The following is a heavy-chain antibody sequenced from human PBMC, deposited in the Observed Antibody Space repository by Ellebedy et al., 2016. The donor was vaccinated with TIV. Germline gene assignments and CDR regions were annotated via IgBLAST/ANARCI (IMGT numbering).Heavy chain of an antibody. CDR2: INYSGST. Sequence: MPSETLSLTCTVSGGSMNNYYWSWMRQSPGKGLQWVAYINYSGSTNSNSSLKSRFIISVDTSKNQFSLKLSSVTAADTAVYYCARHVYGGNPGWNDLWGRGTLVTVSS. J-gene: IGHJ2*01. D-gene: IGHD4-23*01. CDR3: ARHVYGGNPGWNDL. V-gene: IGHV4-59*08. CDR1: GGSMNNYY.